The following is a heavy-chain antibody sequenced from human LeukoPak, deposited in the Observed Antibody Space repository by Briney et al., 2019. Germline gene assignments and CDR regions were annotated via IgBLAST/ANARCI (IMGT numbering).Heavy chain of an antibody. CDR1: GGTFSSYA. Sequence: SVKVSCKASGGTFSSYAISWVRQAPGQGLECMGRIIPILGIANYAQKFQGRVTITADKSTSTAYMELSSLRSEDTAVYYCARDFSRIMITFGGVIDLDYWGQGTLVTVSS. CDR2: IIPILGIA. CDR3: ARDFSRIMITFGGVIDLDY. D-gene: IGHD3-16*02. V-gene: IGHV1-69*04. J-gene: IGHJ4*02.